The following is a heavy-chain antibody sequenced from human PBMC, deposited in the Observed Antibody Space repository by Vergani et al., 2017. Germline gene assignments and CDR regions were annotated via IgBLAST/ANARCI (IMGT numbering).Heavy chain of an antibody. CDR3: ARHRGSGGFFPSSYFYGMDV. CDR2: IHHSGDT. CDR1: DSSIMTNPY. Sequence: QVQLQESGPGLVKPSETLTLTCDVSDSSIMTNPYWGWFRQSPGKGLEWIGCIHHSGDTHYNSSLKSRVSISIVSSSKFSLSLTSVTAADTAIYYCARHRGSGGFFPSSYFYGMDVWGPGTTGNVSS. J-gene: IGHJ6*02. D-gene: IGHD3-10*01. V-gene: IGHV4-38-2*01.